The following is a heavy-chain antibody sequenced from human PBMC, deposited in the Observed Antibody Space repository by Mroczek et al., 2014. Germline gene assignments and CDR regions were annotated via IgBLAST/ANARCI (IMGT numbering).Heavy chain of an antibody. CDR2: IYWNDDK. CDR3: AHRIPTDPYRGAAADPSTFDY. V-gene: IGHV2-5*01. J-gene: IGHJ4*02. D-gene: IGHD6-13*01. CDR1: GFSLSTSGVG. Sequence: TLKESGPTLVKPTQTLTLTCTFSGFSLSTSGVGVGWIRQPPGKALEWLALIYWNDDKRYSPSLKSRLTITKDTSKNQVVLTMTNMDPVDTATYYCAHRIPTDPYRGAAADPSTFDYWGQGTLVTVSS.